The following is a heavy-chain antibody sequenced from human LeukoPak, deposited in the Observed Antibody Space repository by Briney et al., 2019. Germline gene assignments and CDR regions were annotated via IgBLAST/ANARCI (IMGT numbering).Heavy chain of an antibody. D-gene: IGHD4-17*01. J-gene: IGHJ3*02. CDR3: ARGGPGLRALHGDAFDI. CDR2: IIPIFGTA. Sequence: GASVKVSCKASGYTFTSYAMNWVRQAPGQGLEWMGGIIPIFGTANYAQKFQGRVTITADKSTSTAYMELSSLRSEDTAVYYCARGGPGLRALHGDAFDIWGQGTMVTVSS. V-gene: IGHV1-69*06. CDR1: GYTFTSYA.